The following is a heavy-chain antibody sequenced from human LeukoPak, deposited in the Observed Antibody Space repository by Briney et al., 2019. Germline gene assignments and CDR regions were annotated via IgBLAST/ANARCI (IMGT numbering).Heavy chain of an antibody. J-gene: IGHJ6*02. D-gene: IGHD2-21*01. V-gene: IGHV3-73*01. CDR2: IRSKANSYAT. CDR3: YWRDCGSARGLFYGMDV. Sequence: GGSLRLSCAASGFTFSGSAMHWVRQASGKGLEWVGRIRSKANSYATAYAASVKGRFTISRDDSKNTAYLQMNSLKTEDTAVYYSYWRDCGSARGLFYGMDVWGQGTPVTVSS. CDR1: GFTFSGSA.